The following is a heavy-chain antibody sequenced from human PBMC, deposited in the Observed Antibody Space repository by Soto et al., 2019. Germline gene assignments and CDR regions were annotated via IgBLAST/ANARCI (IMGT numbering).Heavy chain of an antibody. V-gene: IGHV4-59*12. CDR1: GDSISGFY. Sequence: SETLSLTCTVSGDSISGFYWSWIRQPPGKGLEWIGYIHYSGSTKYNPSLKSRATISVDTSKNQFSLKLSSVTAADTAVYYCARVKASGVNFDYWGQGTLVTVSP. CDR3: ARVKASGVNFDY. CDR2: IHYSGST. J-gene: IGHJ4*02. D-gene: IGHD3-10*01.